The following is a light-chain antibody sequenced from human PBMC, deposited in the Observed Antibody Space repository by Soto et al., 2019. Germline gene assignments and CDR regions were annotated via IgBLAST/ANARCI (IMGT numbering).Light chain of an antibody. J-gene: IGKJ1*01. CDR1: QSISGW. CDR2: DAS. CDR3: QHYASFSRT. V-gene: IGKV1-5*01. Sequence: DIQVTQSPSTLSASVGDRVTITCRASQSISGWLAWYQHRPGKAPQLLIYDASILETGVPSRFSGSGSGTEFTLTISSLQPDDFATYYCQHYASFSRTFGQGTKV.